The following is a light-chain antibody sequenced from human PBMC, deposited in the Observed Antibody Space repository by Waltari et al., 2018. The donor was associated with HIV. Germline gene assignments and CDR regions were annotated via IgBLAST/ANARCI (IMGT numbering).Light chain of an antibody. CDR1: SSDVGDYNS. CDR2: DVS. J-gene: IGLJ1*01. V-gene: IGLV2-11*01. Sequence: QSALTQHRSVSGSPGQSVTISCTGTSSDVGDYNSVSWYPQHPGKAPKLMIYDVSKWPSGVPVRFSVAQSGNTASLTISGLQAGDGADYYCCSDAGTYTYVFETGTKVTVL. CDR3: CSDAGTYTYV.